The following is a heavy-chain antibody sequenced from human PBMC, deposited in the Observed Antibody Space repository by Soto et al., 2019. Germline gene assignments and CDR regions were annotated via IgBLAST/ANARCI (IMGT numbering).Heavy chain of an antibody. CDR3: STLHCSGPGWGPPAS. CDR2: IYYSGTS. CDR1: GGSISDDTYY. Sequence: SETLSLTCTVSGGSISDDTYYWGWIRQPPGKGLEWIGSIYYSGTSSYNPSLESRVTMSVDTSKKQLSLRLRSVTATDTAVYYFSTLHCSGPGWGPPASCGHGTLVIASS. V-gene: IGHV4-39*01. D-gene: IGHD2-8*02. J-gene: IGHJ5*01.